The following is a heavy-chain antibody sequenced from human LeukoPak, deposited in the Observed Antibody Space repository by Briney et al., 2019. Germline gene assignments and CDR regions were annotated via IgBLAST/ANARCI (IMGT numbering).Heavy chain of an antibody. CDR3: ARLLNYDFWSGYYKYNWFDP. V-gene: IGHV4-34*01. D-gene: IGHD3-3*01. J-gene: IGHJ5*02. Sequence: PSETLSLTCAVYGGSFSGYYWSWIRQPPGKGLERIGEINHSGSTNYNPSLKSRVTISVDTSKNQFSLKLSSVTAADTAVYYCARLLNYDFWSGYYKYNWFDPWGQGTLVTVSS. CDR1: GGSFSGYY. CDR2: INHSGST.